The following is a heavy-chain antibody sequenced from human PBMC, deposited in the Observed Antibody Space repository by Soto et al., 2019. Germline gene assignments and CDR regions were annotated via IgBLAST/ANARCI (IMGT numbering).Heavy chain of an antibody. CDR3: TCGLMPQRGAHNWFDP. CDR2: IYYSGST. CDR1: GGSISSSSYY. D-gene: IGHD2-2*01. J-gene: IGHJ5*02. Sequence: SETLSLTCTVSGGSISSSSYYWGWIRQPPGKGLEWIGSIYYSGSTYYNPSLKSRVTISVDTSKNQFSLKLSSVTAADTAVYYCTCGLMPQRGAHNWFDPWGQGTLVTVSS. V-gene: IGHV4-39*01.